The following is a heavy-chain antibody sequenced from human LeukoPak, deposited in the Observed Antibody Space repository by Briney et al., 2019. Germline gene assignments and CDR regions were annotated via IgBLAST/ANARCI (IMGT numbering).Heavy chain of an antibody. Sequence: GSQRLSCAASGFTFSNAWMSWVRQAPGKGLEWVGRIKSKTDGGTTDYAAPVKGRFTISRDDSKNTLYLQMNSLKTGDTAVYYCTTDGYGDPPLGPWGQGTLVTVSS. V-gene: IGHV3-15*01. D-gene: IGHD4-17*01. CDR1: GFTFSNAW. CDR3: TTDGYGDPPLGP. J-gene: IGHJ5*02. CDR2: IKSKTDGGTT.